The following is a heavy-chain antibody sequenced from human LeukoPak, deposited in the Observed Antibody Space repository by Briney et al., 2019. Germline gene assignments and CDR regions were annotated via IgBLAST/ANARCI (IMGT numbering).Heavy chain of an antibody. J-gene: IGHJ3*02. Sequence: SETLSLTCTVSGGSISSSSYYWGWIRQPPGKGLEWIGSAFYSGTIYYNPSLKSRITISVDTSKNQFSLKLSSVTAADTAVFYCARRVGASLTDAFDIWGQGTMVTVSS. CDR3: ARRVGASLTDAFDI. CDR2: AFYSGTI. D-gene: IGHD1-26*01. CDR1: GGSISSSSYY. V-gene: IGHV4-39*01.